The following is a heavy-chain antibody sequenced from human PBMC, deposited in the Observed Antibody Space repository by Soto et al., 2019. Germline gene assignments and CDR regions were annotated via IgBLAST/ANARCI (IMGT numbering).Heavy chain of an antibody. J-gene: IGHJ4*02. D-gene: IGHD5-18*01. CDR3: AGARGYNYGFDY. CDR1: GFTVRGNY. CDR2: VFSGGVT. Sequence: GGSLRLSWTPSGFTVRGNYVSWVRQASGKGLEWVSIVFSGGVTYYADSVKGRFTISKDISTNTLSLQMNSLRAEDTAVYFCAGARGYNYGFDYWGKGPLVTVSS. V-gene: IGHV3-53*01.